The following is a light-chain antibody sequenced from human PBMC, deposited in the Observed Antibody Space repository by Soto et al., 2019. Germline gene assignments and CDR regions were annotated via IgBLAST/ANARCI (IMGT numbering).Light chain of an antibody. V-gene: IGKV1-12*01. CDR3: QQASTFAFT. CDR2: IAS. J-gene: IGKJ4*01. CDR1: QVISSW. Sequence: DVQMTQSPSSLSASVGDRVTITCRASQVISSWLVWYQQKPGNARKLLIYIASTLQSGVLSRFSGSEAGTEFTLTIRGLLPEDFVTYYCQQASTFAFTFGGGTEVRIK.